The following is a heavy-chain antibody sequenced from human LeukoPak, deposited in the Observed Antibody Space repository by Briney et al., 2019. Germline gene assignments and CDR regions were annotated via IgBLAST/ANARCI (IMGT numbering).Heavy chain of an antibody. D-gene: IGHD4-23*01. J-gene: IGHJ4*02. CDR2: INPNSGDT. CDR1: GYTFTGYY. CDR3: ARLDGGNSHFDY. Sequence: ASVKVSCKASGYTFTGYYIHWVRQAPGQGLEWMGWINPNSGDTNYAQKFQGRVSMTGDTSFTTAYMELSRLTSDDTAVYYCARLDGGNSHFDYWGQATLVTVSS. V-gene: IGHV1-2*02.